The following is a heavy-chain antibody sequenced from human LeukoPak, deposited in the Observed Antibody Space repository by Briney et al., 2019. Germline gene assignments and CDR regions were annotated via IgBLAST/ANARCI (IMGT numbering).Heavy chain of an antibody. V-gene: IGHV4-34*01. Sequence: SETLSLTCAAYGGSFSGYYWSWIRQPPGKGLEWIGEINHSGSTNYNPSLKSRVTISVDTSKNQFSLKLSSVTAADTAVYYCARGSPTTLVDSDYWGQGTLVTVSS. J-gene: IGHJ4*02. CDR2: INHSGST. CDR3: ARGSPTTLVDSDY. CDR1: GGSFSGYY. D-gene: IGHD2/OR15-2a*01.